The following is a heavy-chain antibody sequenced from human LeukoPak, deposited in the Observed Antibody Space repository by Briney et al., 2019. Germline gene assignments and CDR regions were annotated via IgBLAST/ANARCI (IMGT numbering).Heavy chain of an antibody. CDR2: IYFSGIT. CDR3: ARDRDNYGSGSLLY. V-gene: IGHV4-59*01. J-gene: IGHJ4*02. CDR1: GGSISSYY. D-gene: IGHD3-10*01. Sequence: SETLSLTCTVSGGSISSYYWSWIRQPPGKGLEWIGYIYFSGITNYNPSFKSRVTMSVDTSKNQFSLKLTSVTAADTAVYYCARDRDNYGSGSLLYWGQGTLVTVSS.